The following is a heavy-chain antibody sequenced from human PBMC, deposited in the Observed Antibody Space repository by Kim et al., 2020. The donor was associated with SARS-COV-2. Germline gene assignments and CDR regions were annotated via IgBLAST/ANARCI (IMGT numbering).Heavy chain of an antibody. Sequence: SETLSLTCAVYGGSFSGYYWSWIRQPPGKGLEWIGEINHSGSTNYNPSLKSRVTISVDTSKNQFSLKLSSVTAADTAVYYCARPAVAEYWYFDLWGRGTLVTVSS. CDR2: INHSGST. CDR1: GGSFSGYY. D-gene: IGHD6-19*01. J-gene: IGHJ2*01. CDR3: ARPAVAEYWYFDL. V-gene: IGHV4-34*01.